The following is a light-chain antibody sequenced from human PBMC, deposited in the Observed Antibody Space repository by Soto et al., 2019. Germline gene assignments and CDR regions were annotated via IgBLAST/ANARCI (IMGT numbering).Light chain of an antibody. Sequence: EIVMTQSPATLSVSPGERATLSCRASQSVSSNFAWYQQKPGQAPRLLIYDASTRATGIPARFSGSGSGTEFTLTISSLQSEDFAVYYCQLRSSFGPGTKVDLK. CDR2: DAS. CDR3: QLRSS. J-gene: IGKJ3*01. CDR1: QSVSSN. V-gene: IGKV3-15*01.